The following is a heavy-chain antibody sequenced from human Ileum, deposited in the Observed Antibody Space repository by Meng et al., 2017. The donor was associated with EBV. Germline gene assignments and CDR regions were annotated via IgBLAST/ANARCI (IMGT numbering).Heavy chain of an antibody. CDR1: GGPVRSDVSH. V-gene: IGHV4-61*08. J-gene: IGHJ4*02. D-gene: IGHD3-16*01. CDR2: TYGSDI. CDR3: AYYRVGRGGVGS. Sequence: VTWPERGPGLVIPSETLPLPGLLSGGPVRSDVSHWSCIGQSPGRGLECIGLTYGSDINYSPSFQSRVTISIDTAKNQFSLKLTSVTAADTAMYYCAYYRVGRGGVGSWGQGTLVTVSS.